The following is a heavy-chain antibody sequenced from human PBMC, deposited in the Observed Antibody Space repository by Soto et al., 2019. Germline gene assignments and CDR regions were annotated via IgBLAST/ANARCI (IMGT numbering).Heavy chain of an antibody. D-gene: IGHD3-3*01. CDR3: AKVLGMVGFWSGYYDY. J-gene: IGHJ4*02. CDR2: ISGSGGST. V-gene: IGHV3-23*01. Sequence: GGSLRLSCAASGFTFSSYAMSWVRQAPGKGLEWVSAISGSGGSTYYADSVKGRFTISRDNSKNTLYLQMNSLRAEDTAVYYCAKVLGMVGFWSGYYDYWGQGTLVTVSS. CDR1: GFTFSSYA.